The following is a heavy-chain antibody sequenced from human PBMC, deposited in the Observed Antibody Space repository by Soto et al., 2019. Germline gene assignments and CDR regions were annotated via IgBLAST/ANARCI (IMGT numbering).Heavy chain of an antibody. J-gene: IGHJ4*02. CDR2: MYHSGST. D-gene: IGHD5-18*01. CDR3: ASVAYSYGYNYYYIYGLARH. Sequence: PSETLSLTCAVSGVSISSGVYSWSWIRQPPGKGLEWIGYMYHSGSTHYNPSLESRVTISIDRSKNQFSLKLSSVTAADTAVYYCASVAYSYGYNYYYIYGLARHWGPGTLVTVS. CDR1: GVSISSGVYS. V-gene: IGHV4-30-2*01.